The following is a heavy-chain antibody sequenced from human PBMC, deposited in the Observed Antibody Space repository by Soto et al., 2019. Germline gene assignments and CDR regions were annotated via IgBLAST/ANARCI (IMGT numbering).Heavy chain of an antibody. Sequence: GGSLRLSCAASGFNFNSYTINWVRQAPGKRLEWLSSISSSGYIFSTDSVRGRFTISRDNAKNSVYLQINSLRAEDTAVYFCARDCSGGSCCPGMDVWGQGTTVTVSS. CDR2: ISSSGYI. D-gene: IGHD2-15*01. CDR3: ARDCSGGSCCPGMDV. J-gene: IGHJ6*02. CDR1: GFNFNSYT. V-gene: IGHV3-21*01.